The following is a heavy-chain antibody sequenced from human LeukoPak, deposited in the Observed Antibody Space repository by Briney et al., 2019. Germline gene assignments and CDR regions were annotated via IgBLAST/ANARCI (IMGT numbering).Heavy chain of an antibody. D-gene: IGHD1-7*01. CDR3: ARALPSWNYDY. CDR2: IHPKSGNT. J-gene: IGHJ4*02. Sequence: GESLKISCKGSGDSFTSYWIGWVRQMPGKGLEWMGWIHPKSGNTKYAQKFQGRVTMTRDTSISTAYMELSRLRSDDTAVYYCARALPSWNYDYWGQGTLVTVSS. V-gene: IGHV1-2*02. CDR1: GDSFTSYW.